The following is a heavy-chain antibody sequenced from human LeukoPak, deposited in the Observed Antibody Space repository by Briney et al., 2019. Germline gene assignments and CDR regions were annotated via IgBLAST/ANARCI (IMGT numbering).Heavy chain of an antibody. CDR3: ARSIGYCSSTSCYTLYFDY. J-gene: IGHJ4*02. V-gene: IGHV4-38-2*02. D-gene: IGHD2-2*02. Sequence: PSETLSLTCTVSGYSISSGYYWGWIRQPPGKGLEWIGTIYRSGSTYYNPSLKSRVTISVDTSKNQFSLKLSSVTAADTAVYYCARSIGYCSSTSCYTLYFDYWGQGTLVTVSS. CDR1: GYSISSGYY. CDR2: IYRSGST.